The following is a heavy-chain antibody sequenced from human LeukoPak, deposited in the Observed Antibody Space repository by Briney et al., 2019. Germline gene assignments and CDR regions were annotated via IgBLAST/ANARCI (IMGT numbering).Heavy chain of an antibody. Sequence: SETLSLTCTVSGGSLSSYYWTWIRQPPGKGLEWIGYIYYTGSTSYNPPLKSRVTISVQTSKNQFSLKLSSVTAADTAVYYCARGLNRNDYGDYGYWGQGTLVTVSS. J-gene: IGHJ4*02. CDR1: GGSLSSYY. D-gene: IGHD4-17*01. CDR3: ARGLNRNDYGDYGY. CDR2: IYYTGST. V-gene: IGHV4-59*01.